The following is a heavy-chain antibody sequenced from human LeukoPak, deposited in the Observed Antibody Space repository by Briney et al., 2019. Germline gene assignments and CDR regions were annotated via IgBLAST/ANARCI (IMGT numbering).Heavy chain of an antibody. CDR2: IKQDGNKK. D-gene: IGHD2-21*02. J-gene: IGHJ3*02. CDR1: GFTFSNYW. Sequence: GGSLRLSCAASGFTFSNYWMSWARQAPGKGLEWVADIKQDGNKKYYVDSVEGRFTISRDNAKNSLYLQMNSLRVEDTAVYYCARGCGSDCSQAFDIWGQGTMVTVSS. CDR3: ARGCGSDCSQAFDI. V-gene: IGHV3-7*05.